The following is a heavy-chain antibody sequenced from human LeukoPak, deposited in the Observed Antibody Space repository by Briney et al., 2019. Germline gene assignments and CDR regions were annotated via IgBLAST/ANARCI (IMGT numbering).Heavy chain of an antibody. V-gene: IGHV4-34*01. CDR2: INHSGST. J-gene: IGHJ4*02. CDR3: ATSAGSGSYYRLVY. Sequence: SETLSLTCAVYGGSFSGYYWSWIRQPPGKGLESTGEINHSGSTNYNPSLKSRVTISVDTSKNQFSLKLSSVTAADTAVYYCATSAGSGSYYRLVYWGQGTLVTVSS. CDR1: GGSFSGYY. D-gene: IGHD1-26*01.